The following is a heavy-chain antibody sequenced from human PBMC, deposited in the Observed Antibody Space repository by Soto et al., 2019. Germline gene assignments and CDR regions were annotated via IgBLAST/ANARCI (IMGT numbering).Heavy chain of an antibody. Sequence: SLRLSCTASGFTFGDYAMSWVRQAPGKGLEWVGFIRSKAYGGTTEYAASVKGRFTISRDDSKSIAYLQMNSLKTEDTAVYYCTRGYSGYDFGGGYWGQGTLVTVSS. J-gene: IGHJ4*02. CDR1: GFTFGDYA. CDR3: TRGYSGYDFGGGY. CDR2: IRSKAYGGTT. V-gene: IGHV3-49*04. D-gene: IGHD5-12*01.